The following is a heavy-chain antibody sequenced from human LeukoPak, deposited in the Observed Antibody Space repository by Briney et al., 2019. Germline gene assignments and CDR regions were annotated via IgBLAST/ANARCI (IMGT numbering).Heavy chain of an antibody. CDR1: GYTFTGYY. CDR3: ARAGIAAADAFDI. Sequence: ASVTVSCKASGYTFTGYYMHWVRQAPGQGLEWMGRINPNSGGTNYAQKFQGRVTMTRDTSISTAYMELSRLRSDDTAVYYCARAGIAAADAFDIWGQGTMVTVSS. J-gene: IGHJ3*02. D-gene: IGHD6-13*01. V-gene: IGHV1-2*06. CDR2: INPNSGGT.